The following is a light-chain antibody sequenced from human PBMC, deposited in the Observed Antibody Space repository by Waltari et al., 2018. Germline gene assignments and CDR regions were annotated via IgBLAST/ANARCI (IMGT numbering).Light chain of an antibody. Sequence: DIQMTQSPSSLSASVEDRVTITCRASQSMSSYLNWYQQKPGKAPKLLIYTASKLQSGVPSRFSDSGSWTDFNLTISSPQPEDCASYDCQQSYSIPFTFGPGTKVHIK. V-gene: IGKV1-39*01. CDR2: TAS. CDR1: QSMSSY. CDR3: QQSYSIPFT. J-gene: IGKJ3*01.